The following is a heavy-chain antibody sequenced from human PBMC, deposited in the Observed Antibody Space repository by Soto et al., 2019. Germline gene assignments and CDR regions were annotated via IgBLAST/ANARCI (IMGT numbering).Heavy chain of an antibody. D-gene: IGHD6-13*01. V-gene: IGHV3-7*01. CDR2: IKQDGSEK. Sequence: GGSLRLSCAASGFTFSSYWMSWVRQAPGKVLEWVANIKQDGSEKYYVDSVKGRFTISRDNAKNSLYLQMNSLRAEDTAVYYCAREGTAIWYDAFDIWGQGTMVTVSS. J-gene: IGHJ3*02. CDR1: GFTFSSYW. CDR3: AREGTAIWYDAFDI.